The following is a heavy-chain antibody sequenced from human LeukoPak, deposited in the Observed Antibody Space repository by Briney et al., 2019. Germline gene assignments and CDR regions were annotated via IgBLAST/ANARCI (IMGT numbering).Heavy chain of an antibody. Sequence: KPSETLSLTCAVYGGSFSGYYWGWIRQPPGKGLEWIGSVDHSGGTYYNPSLRSRVSISVDTSKNQFSLKLSSVTAADTAVYSCAGFTFFRGVITFDYWGQGTLVTVSS. J-gene: IGHJ4*02. CDR1: GGSFSGYY. CDR2: VDHSGGT. D-gene: IGHD3-10*01. V-gene: IGHV4-38-2*01. CDR3: AGFTFFRGVITFDY.